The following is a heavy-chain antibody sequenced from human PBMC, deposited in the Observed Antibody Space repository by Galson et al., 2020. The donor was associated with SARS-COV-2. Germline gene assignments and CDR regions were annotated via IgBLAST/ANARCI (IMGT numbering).Heavy chain of an antibody. CDR3: AGGFSWFDP. CDR1: GYSISSGYY. J-gene: IGHJ5*02. V-gene: IGHV4-38-2*02. Sequence: ASETLSLTCTVSGYSISSGYYWGWIRPPPGKGLEWIGSIYHSGSTYYNPSLKSRVTISVDTSKNQFSLKLSSVTAADTAVYYCAGGFSWFDPWGQGTLVTVSS. CDR2: IYHSGST.